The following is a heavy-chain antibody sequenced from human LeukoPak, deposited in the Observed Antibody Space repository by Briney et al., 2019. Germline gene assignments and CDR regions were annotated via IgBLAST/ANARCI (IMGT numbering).Heavy chain of an antibody. CDR2: IYTSGST. D-gene: IGHD2-21*02. CDR1: GGSISSYY. CDR3: AREVLTARAGYFDY. V-gene: IGHV4-4*07. Sequence: PSETLSLTCTVSGGSISSYYWSWIRQPAGEGLEWIGRIYTSGSTNYNPPLKSRVTMSVDTSKNQFSLKLSSVTAADTAVYYCAREVLTARAGYFDYWGQGTLVTVSS. J-gene: IGHJ4*02.